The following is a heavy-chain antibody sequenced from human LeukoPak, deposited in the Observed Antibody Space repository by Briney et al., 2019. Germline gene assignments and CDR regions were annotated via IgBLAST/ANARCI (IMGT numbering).Heavy chain of an antibody. CDR2: IYYSGST. Sequence: SETLSLTCTVSGGSISSYYWSWIRRPPGKGLEWIGYIYYSGSTNYNPSLKSRVTISVDTSKNQFSLKLSSVTAADTAVYYCAGTTTKTRYYYYGMDVWGQGTTVTVSS. CDR3: AGTTTKTRYYYYGMDV. D-gene: IGHD4-11*01. J-gene: IGHJ6*02. V-gene: IGHV4-59*08. CDR1: GGSISSYY.